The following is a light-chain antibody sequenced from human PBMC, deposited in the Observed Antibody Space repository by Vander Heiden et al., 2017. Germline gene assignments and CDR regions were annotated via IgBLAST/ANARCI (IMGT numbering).Light chain of an antibody. CDR3: SSYTSRSTWV. J-gene: IGLJ3*02. Sequence: HSALTQPASVSGSPGPSITISCTGTSSDIGDYNYVSWYQQYPGKVPKLMIYEVSNRPSGVSNRFSGSKSGNTASLTISGLQAEDEADYYCSSYTSRSTWVFGGGTKLTVL. CDR2: EVS. V-gene: IGLV2-14*01. CDR1: SSDIGDYNY.